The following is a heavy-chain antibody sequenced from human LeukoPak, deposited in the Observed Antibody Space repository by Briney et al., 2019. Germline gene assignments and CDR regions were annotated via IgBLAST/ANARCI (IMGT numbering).Heavy chain of an antibody. Sequence: SETLSLTCTVSGGSISSSSYYWGWIRQPPGKGLEWIGSIYYSGSTYYNPSLKSRVTISVDTSKNQFSLKLSSVTAADTAVYYCARDRRYRVVYFDYWGQGTLVTVSS. CDR1: GGSISSSSYY. D-gene: IGHD2-15*01. CDR3: ARDRRYRVVYFDY. V-gene: IGHV4-39*07. CDR2: IYYSGST. J-gene: IGHJ4*02.